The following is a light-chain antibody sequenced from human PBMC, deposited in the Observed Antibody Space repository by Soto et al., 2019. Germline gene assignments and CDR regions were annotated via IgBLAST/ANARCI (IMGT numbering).Light chain of an antibody. CDR3: QQYSNWYT. J-gene: IGKJ2*01. Sequence: TVLTQFPDTLSLSPGERATLSCRASQTVSANYLAWYQLKPGQAPRLLIYAASTRATGVPDRFSASGSGRDFTLTISRLEHEDFAVYYCQQYSNWYTFGRGTKLDI. CDR1: QTVSANY. V-gene: IGKV3-20*01. CDR2: AAS.